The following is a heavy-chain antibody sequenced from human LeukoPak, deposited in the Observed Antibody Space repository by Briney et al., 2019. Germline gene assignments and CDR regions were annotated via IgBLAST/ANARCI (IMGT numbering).Heavy chain of an antibody. D-gene: IGHD6-13*01. V-gene: IGHV3-7*01. Sequence: GGSLRLSCAASGFTFSSCWMSWVRQAPGKGLEWVANIKQDGSEKYYVDSVKGRFTISRDNAKNSLYLQMNSLRAEDTAVYYCARDSSWYETNWFDPWGQGTLVTVSS. CDR2: IKQDGSEK. J-gene: IGHJ5*02. CDR3: ARDSSWYETNWFDP. CDR1: GFTFSSCW.